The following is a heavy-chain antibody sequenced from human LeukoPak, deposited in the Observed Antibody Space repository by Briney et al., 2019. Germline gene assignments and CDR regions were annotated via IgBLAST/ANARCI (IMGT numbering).Heavy chain of an antibody. CDR3: AKDVPAYSSGWFKFDY. V-gene: IGHV3-23*01. CDR1: GFTLCSYV. D-gene: IGHD6-19*01. CDR2: ISGSGGST. J-gene: IGHJ4*02. Sequence: GGALRPSCAAPGFTLCSYVLSWGRHAPGGGGGWVSPISGSGGSTYYADSVKGRFTISRDNSKNTLYLQMNSLRAEDTAVYYCAKDVPAYSSGWFKFDYWGQGTLVTVSS.